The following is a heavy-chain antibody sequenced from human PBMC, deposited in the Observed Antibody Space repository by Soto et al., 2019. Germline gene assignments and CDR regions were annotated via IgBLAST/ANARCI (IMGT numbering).Heavy chain of an antibody. Sequence: EASVKVSCKASGYTFTSYGISWVRQAPGQGLEWMGWISAYNGNTNYAQKLQGRVTMTTDTSTSTAYMELRSLRSDDTAVYYCARGGIAAQYYYYYYMDVWGKGTTVTVSS. J-gene: IGHJ6*03. CDR3: ARGGIAAQYYYYYYMDV. V-gene: IGHV1-18*01. CDR1: GYTFTSYG. CDR2: ISAYNGNT. D-gene: IGHD6-6*01.